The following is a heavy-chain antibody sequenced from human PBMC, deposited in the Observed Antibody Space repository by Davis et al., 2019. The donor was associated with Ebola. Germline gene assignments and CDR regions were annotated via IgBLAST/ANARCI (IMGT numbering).Heavy chain of an antibody. D-gene: IGHD6-19*01. CDR1: GGSISPYY. CDR3: ARGEAVAGTGRYFDY. Sequence: MPGGSLRLSCTVSGGSISPYYWSWIRQPPGQGLEWIGEINHSGNTNYNSSLKSRVTISVDTSKNQFSLNLNSVTAADTAVYYCARGEAVAGTGRYFDYWGQGTLVTVSS. V-gene: IGHV4-34*01. J-gene: IGHJ4*02. CDR2: INHSGNT.